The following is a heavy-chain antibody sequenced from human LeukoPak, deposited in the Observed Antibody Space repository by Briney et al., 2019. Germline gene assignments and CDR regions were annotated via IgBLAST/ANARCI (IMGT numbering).Heavy chain of an antibody. V-gene: IGHV1-2*02. J-gene: IGHJ4*02. CDR2: INPNSGGT. CDR3: ARDLSSTPNWELDH. Sequence: GASVKVSCKASGYTFTGYYMHWVRQPPAQGLEWMGLINPNSGGTNYAQKFQGRVTMTRYTFVSTAYMEVSGLTSDDTAMYYCARDLSSTPNWELDHWGQGTLVTVSS. D-gene: IGHD1-1*01. CDR1: GYTFTGYY.